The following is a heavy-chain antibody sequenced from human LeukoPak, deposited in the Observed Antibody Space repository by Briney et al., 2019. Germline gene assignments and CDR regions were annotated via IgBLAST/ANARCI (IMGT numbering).Heavy chain of an antibody. CDR3: ARRGLDILTGDAAYYYYGMDV. Sequence: GGSLRLSCAASGFTFSDYYMSWIRQAPGKGLEWVSYISSSSSCTNYADSVKGRFTISRDNAKNSLYLQMNSLRAEDTAVYYCARRGLDILTGDAAYYYYGMDVWGQGTTVTVSS. CDR1: GFTFSDYY. D-gene: IGHD3-9*01. CDR2: ISSSSSCT. J-gene: IGHJ6*02. V-gene: IGHV3-11*03.